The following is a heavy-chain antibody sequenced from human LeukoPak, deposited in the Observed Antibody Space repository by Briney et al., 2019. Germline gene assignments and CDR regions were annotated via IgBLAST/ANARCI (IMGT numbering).Heavy chain of an antibody. CDR1: GFTFSSYG. CDR2: ISGSGGST. V-gene: IGHV3-23*01. CDR3: AKEGGARILTGYYIPDTPYFGPYFDY. Sequence: PGGSLRLSCAASGFTFSSYGMSWVRQAPGKGLEWVSAISGSGGSTYYADSVKGRFTISRDNSKNTLYLQMNSLRAEDTAVYYCAKEGGARILTGYYIPDTPYFGPYFDYWGQGTLVTVSS. J-gene: IGHJ4*02. D-gene: IGHD3-9*01.